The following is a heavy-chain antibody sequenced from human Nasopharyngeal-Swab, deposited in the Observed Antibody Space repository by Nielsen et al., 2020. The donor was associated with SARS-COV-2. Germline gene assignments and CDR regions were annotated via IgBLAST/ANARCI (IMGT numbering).Heavy chain of an antibody. CDR2: IYYSGST. D-gene: IGHD5-12*01. J-gene: IGHJ3*02. CDR3: ARKSGWLGAFDI. Sequence: SETLSLTCTVSGGSISSYYWSWIRQPPGKGLEWIGCIYYSGSTNYNPSLKSRVTISVGTSKNQFSLKLSSVTAADTAVYYCARKSGWLGAFDIWGQGTMVTVSS. CDR1: GGSISSYY. V-gene: IGHV4-59*08.